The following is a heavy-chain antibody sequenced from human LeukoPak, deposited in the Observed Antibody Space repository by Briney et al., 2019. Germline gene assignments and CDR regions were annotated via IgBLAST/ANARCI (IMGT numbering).Heavy chain of an antibody. D-gene: IGHD6-19*01. CDR2: IYPNTGGT. J-gene: IGHJ4*02. CDR3: ATGINYNSGWYGSFDS. Sequence: ASVKVSFKASGYPFTHYYIHWVRPAPGQGLEWIGWIYPNTGGTNYPQQFEGRITMTRDTSISTAYMELTRLRFDDTAVYYCATGINYNSGWYGSFDSWGQGSLVTVSS. CDR1: GYPFTHYY. V-gene: IGHV1-2*02.